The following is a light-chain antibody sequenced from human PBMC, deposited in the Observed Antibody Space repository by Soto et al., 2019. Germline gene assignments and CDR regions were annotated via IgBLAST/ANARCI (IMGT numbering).Light chain of an antibody. V-gene: IGKV1-39*01. CDR2: TAS. Sequence: DIQMTQSPSSLSASVGDRVTITCRASQSISNSLNWYQQKPGKAPKLLIYTASNLQSGVPSRFSGSRSGTDFTLIISSLQPEEFATYYCQQSYSTHMYTFGRWTKLEIK. CDR1: QSISNS. J-gene: IGKJ2*01. CDR3: QQSYSTHMYT.